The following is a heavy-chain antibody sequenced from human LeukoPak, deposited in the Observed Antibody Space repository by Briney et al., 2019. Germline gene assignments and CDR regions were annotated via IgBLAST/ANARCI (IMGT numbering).Heavy chain of an antibody. V-gene: IGHV3-48*03. CDR3: ARDINWVGGY. Sequence: GGSLRLSCAASGFTFSSYEMNWVRQAPGKGLEWVSYISSSDNTIHYADSVKGRFTISRDNSKNSLYLQMNSLRAEDTAVYYCARDINWVGGYWGQGTLVTVSS. J-gene: IGHJ4*02. D-gene: IGHD7-27*01. CDR2: ISSSDNTI. CDR1: GFTFSSYE.